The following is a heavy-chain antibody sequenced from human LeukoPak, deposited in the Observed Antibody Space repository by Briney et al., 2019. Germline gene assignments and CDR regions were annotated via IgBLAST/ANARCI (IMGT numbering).Heavy chain of an antibody. CDR3: AKERVSYSSSSGTGP. V-gene: IGHV3-30*02. D-gene: IGHD6-6*01. J-gene: IGHJ5*02. Sequence: PGGSLRLSCAASGFTFSSYGMHWVRQAPGKGLEWVAFIRNDGNNKYYADLVKGRFAISRDNSKNTLFLQMNSLRAEDTAVYYCAKERVSYSSSSGTGPWGQGTLVTVSS. CDR1: GFTFSSYG. CDR2: IRNDGNNK.